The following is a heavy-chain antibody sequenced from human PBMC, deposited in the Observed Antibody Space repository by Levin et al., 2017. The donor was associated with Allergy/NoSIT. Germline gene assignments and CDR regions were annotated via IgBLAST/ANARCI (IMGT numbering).Heavy chain of an antibody. J-gene: IGHJ4*02. D-gene: IGHD1-1*01. CDR1: GFSLRPSGIC. V-gene: IGHV2-70*01. CDR3: ARIRRHRIWTDSFDS. Sequence: SGPTLVKPTQTLTLTCTFSGFSLRPSGICVSWIRQSPGKALEWLALIDWDDDKYYNTSLKTRLTISSDTSKNQVVLTMTNMDPVDTATYYCARIRRHRIWTDSFDSWGQGTPVTVSS. CDR2: IDWDDDK.